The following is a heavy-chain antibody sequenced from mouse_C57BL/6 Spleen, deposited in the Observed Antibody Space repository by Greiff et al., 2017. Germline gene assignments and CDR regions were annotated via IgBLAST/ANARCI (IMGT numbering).Heavy chain of an antibody. D-gene: IGHD2-1*01. V-gene: IGHV1-64*01. CDR3: ASYYGNYVSWFAY. CDR1: GYTFTSYW. Sequence: VQLQQPGAELVKPGASVKLSCKASGYTFTSYWMHWVKQRPGQGLEWIGMIHPNSGSTNYNEKFKSKATLTVDKSSSTAYMQLSSLTSEDSAVYYCASYYGNYVSWFAYWGQGTLVTVSA. J-gene: IGHJ3*01. CDR2: IHPNSGST.